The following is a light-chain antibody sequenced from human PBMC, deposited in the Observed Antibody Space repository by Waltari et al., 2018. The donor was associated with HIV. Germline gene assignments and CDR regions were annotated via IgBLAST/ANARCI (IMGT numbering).Light chain of an antibody. V-gene: IGLV2-23*02. J-gene: IGLJ3*02. Sequence: QSALTQPAAVSGSPGPSITISCTRTSSPVVGFHYVSWYQQHPGKAPKVMIYDVSKRPSGVSNRFSGSKSGNTASLTISGLQAEDEADYYCCSYVGSSTWVFGGGTKLTVL. CDR2: DVS. CDR1: SSPVVGFHY. CDR3: CSYVGSSTWV.